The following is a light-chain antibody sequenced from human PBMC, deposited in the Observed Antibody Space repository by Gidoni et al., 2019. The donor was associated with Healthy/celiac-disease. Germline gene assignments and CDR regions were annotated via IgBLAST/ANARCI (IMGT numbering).Light chain of an antibody. CDR2: DAS. CDR1: QSVSSY. J-gene: IGKJ5*01. Sequence: IVLTQSPATLSLSPGERATLSCRASQSVSSYLASYQQKPGQATRLLIYDASNRATGIPARFSGSGSGTDFTLTISSLEPEDFAVYYCQQRSNWLSFGQGTRLEIK. CDR3: QQRSNWLS. V-gene: IGKV3-11*01.